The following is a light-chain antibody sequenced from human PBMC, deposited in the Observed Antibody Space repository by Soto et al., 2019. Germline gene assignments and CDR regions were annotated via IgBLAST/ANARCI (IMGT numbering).Light chain of an antibody. CDR1: QSISGW. CDR3: QHYNSYSEA. Sequence: DIQMTQSPSTLSASVGDRVTITCRASQSISGWLAWYQQKPGKAPKLLIYKASSLQSGVPSRFSGSGSGTEFTLTLSSLQPDDFATYYCQHYNSYSEAFGQGTKVVIK. V-gene: IGKV1-5*03. J-gene: IGKJ1*01. CDR2: KAS.